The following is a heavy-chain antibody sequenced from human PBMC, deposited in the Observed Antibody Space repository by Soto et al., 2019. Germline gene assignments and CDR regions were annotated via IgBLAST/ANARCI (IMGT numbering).Heavy chain of an antibody. Sequence: EVQLLESGGGLVQPGGSLRLSCAASGFTFSSYAMCWVRQAPGKGLEWVSAISGSGGSTYYADSVKGRFTISRDNSKNTLYLQMNSLRAEDTAVYYCAKGVYDYVWGSYRYGYYFDYWGQGTLVTVSS. CDR3: AKGVYDYVWGSYRYGYYFDY. CDR1: GFTFSSYA. J-gene: IGHJ4*02. D-gene: IGHD3-16*02. V-gene: IGHV3-23*01. CDR2: ISGSGGST.